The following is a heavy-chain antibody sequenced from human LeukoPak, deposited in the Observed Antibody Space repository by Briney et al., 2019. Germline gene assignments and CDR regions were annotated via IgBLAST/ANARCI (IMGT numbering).Heavy chain of an antibody. CDR3: AREGYTLPFDY. D-gene: IGHD5-24*01. V-gene: IGHV4-30-4*01. CDR2: IYYSGST. Sequence: PSETLSLTCTVSGGSISSGDYYWSWIRQPPGKGLEWIGYIYYSGSTYYNPSLKSRVTISVDTSKNQFSLKPSSVTAADTAVYYCAREGYTLPFDYWGQGTLVTVSS. J-gene: IGHJ4*02. CDR1: GGSISSGDYY.